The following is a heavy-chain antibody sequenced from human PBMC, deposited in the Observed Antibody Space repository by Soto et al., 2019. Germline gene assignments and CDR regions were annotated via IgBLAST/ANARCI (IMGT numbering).Heavy chain of an antibody. CDR3: ARRWSDYSYYGMDV. CDR1: GGTFSSYA. CDR2: IIPIFGTA. D-gene: IGHD2-15*01. J-gene: IGHJ6*02. Sequence: SGKVSCKASGGTFSSYAISWVRQAPGQGLEWMGGIIPIFGTANYAQKFQGRVTITADESTSTAYMELSSLRSEDTAVYYCARRWSDYSYYGMDVWGQGTTVTVSS. V-gene: IGHV1-69*13.